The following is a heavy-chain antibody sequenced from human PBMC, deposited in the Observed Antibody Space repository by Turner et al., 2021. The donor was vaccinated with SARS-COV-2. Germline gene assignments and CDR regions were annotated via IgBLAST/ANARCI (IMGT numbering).Heavy chain of an antibody. D-gene: IGHD6-13*01. CDR2: IYYSGST. Sequence: QLQLQESGPGLVKPSETLSLTCTVSGVSISSSSYYWGWIRQPPGKGLEWIGSIYYSGSTYYNPSLKSRVTISVDTSKNQFSLKLSSVTAADTAVYYCATSTVAGTELNYYGMDVWGQGTTVTVSS. J-gene: IGHJ6*02. CDR3: ATSTVAGTELNYYGMDV. CDR1: GVSISSSSYY. V-gene: IGHV4-39*01.